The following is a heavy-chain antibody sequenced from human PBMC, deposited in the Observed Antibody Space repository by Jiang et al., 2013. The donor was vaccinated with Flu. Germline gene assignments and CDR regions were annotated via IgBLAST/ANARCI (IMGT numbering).Heavy chain of an antibody. CDR3: ARETSEGAFDI. V-gene: IGHV1-3*01. Sequence: RVTITRDTSASTAYMELSSLRSEDTAVYYCARETSEGAFDIWGQGTMVTVSS. D-gene: IGHD6-6*01. J-gene: IGHJ3*02.